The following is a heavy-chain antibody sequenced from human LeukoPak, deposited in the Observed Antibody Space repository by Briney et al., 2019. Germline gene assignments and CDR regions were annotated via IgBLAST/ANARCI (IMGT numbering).Heavy chain of an antibody. CDR1: GLTFSRYA. CDR2: VSTSGGST. J-gene: IGHJ4*02. Sequence: GGSLRLSCAASGLTFSRYAMSWVRQAPGKGLEWVSGVSTSGGSTYYADSVKGRFTISRDNSKNTLHLQMNSLRAEDTAIYYCAKQAYDSPRTDFDYWGQGTPVTVSS. CDR3: AKQAYDSPRTDFDY. D-gene: IGHD3-22*01. V-gene: IGHV3-23*01.